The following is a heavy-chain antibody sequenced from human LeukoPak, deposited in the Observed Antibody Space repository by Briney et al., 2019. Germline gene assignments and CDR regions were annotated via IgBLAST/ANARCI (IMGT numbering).Heavy chain of an antibody. Sequence: SETLSLTCTVSGGSISSYYWSWIRQPPGKGLEWIGYIYYSGSTNYNPSLKSRVTISVDTSKNQFSLKLSSVTAADTAVYYCAREYYDFWNGMDVWGQGTTVTVSS. D-gene: IGHD3-3*01. V-gene: IGHV4-59*12. CDR1: GGSISSYY. CDR3: AREYYDFWNGMDV. J-gene: IGHJ6*02. CDR2: IYYSGST.